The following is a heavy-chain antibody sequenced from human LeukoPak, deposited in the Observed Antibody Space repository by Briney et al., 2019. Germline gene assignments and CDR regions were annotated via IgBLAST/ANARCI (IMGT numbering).Heavy chain of an antibody. CDR3: VRVFGAGYSDY. CDR1: EFTFSSHW. D-gene: IGHD4/OR15-4a*01. CDR2: IKQDGSEK. Sequence: GGSLRPSCAAPEFTFSSHWMSWVRQAPGKGLEWVASIKQDGSEKYYVDSVKGRVTISRDNAKISLYLQMNSLRAEDTAVYYCVRVFGAGYSDYWGQGTLVTVSS. V-gene: IGHV3-7*01. J-gene: IGHJ4*02.